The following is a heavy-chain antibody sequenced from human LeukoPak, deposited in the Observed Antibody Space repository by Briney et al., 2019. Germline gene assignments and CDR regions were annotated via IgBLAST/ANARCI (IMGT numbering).Heavy chain of an antibody. CDR1: GFTFDDYG. V-gene: IGHV3-20*04. Sequence: PGGSLRLSCAASGFTFDDYGMSWVRQAPGKGLEWVSGINWNGGSTGYADSVKGRFTISRDNAKNSLYLQMNSLGAEDTALYYCARDRGSSGWEIIDYWGQGTLVTVSS. CDR3: ARDRGSSGWEIIDY. J-gene: IGHJ4*02. CDR2: INWNGGST. D-gene: IGHD6-19*01.